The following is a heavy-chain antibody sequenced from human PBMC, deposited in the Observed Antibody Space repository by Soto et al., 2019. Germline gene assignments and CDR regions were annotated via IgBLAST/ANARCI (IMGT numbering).Heavy chain of an antibody. V-gene: IGHV4-34*01. Sequence: PSETLSLTCAVYGGSFSGYYWSWIRQPPGKGLEWIGEVNHSGSTNYNPSLKSRVTISVATSKNQFSLKLTSVSAADTAVYYCARMWGGYNSHWGQGTLVTVSS. J-gene: IGHJ4*02. D-gene: IGHD6-25*01. CDR2: VNHSGST. CDR3: ARMWGGYNSH. CDR1: GGSFSGYY.